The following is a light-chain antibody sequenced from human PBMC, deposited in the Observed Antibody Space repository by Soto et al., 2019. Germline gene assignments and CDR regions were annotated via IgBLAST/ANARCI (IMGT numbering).Light chain of an antibody. J-gene: IGKJ1*01. V-gene: IGKV1-39*01. CDR3: QQSYSTTWT. Sequence: DIQMTQSPSSLSASVGDRVSITCRASQGFTTYLNWYQQKPGNAPKLLIYAASTLQSGVPSRFSGSGSETDFTLTISSLQPEDFATYSCQQSYSTTWTCGQGTKVEI. CDR1: QGFTTY. CDR2: AAS.